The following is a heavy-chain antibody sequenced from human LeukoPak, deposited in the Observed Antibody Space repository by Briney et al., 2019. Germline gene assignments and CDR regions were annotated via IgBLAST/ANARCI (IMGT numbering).Heavy chain of an antibody. V-gene: IGHV3-11*01. D-gene: IGHD4-17*01. CDR2: IRRVPTDL. Sequence: GESLRLSCVASGLTFSDTNLAWIRQAPGKGLEWISYIRRVPTDLYYADSVKGRFTITRDNAKNSLYLQMNSLRAEDTANYYCARRARDFGDSHAFDVWGQGTMVAVSS. CDR3: ARRARDFGDSHAFDV. CDR1: GLTFSDTN. J-gene: IGHJ3*01.